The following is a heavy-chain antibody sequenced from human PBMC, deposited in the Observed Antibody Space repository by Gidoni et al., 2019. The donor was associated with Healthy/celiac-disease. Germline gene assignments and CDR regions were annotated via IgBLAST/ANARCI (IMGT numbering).Heavy chain of an antibody. CDR1: VFTFSSYG. V-gene: IGHV3-30*18. CDR3: AKDQDGTVWGHYYYYGMDV. D-gene: IGHD1-1*01. J-gene: IGHJ6*02. CDR2: ISYDGSNK. Sequence: QVQLVESGGGVVQPGRSLRLSCAASVFTFSSYGMHWVRQAPGKGLEWVAVISYDGSNKYYADSVKGRFTISRDNSKNTLYLQMNSLRAEDTAVYYCAKDQDGTVWGHYYYYGMDVWGQGTTVTVSS.